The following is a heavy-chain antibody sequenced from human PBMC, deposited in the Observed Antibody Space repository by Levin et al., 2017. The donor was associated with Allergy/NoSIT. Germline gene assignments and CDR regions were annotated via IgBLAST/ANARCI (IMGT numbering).Heavy chain of an antibody. J-gene: IGHJ4*02. V-gene: IGHV4-4*02. CDR1: GGSISSSNW. CDR3: ARLTIPKYYDILTGYYFDY. D-gene: IGHD3-9*01. Sequence: GSLRLSCAVSGGSISSSNWWSWVRQPPGKGLEWIGEIYHSGSTNYNPSLKSRVTISVDKSKNQFSLKLSSVTAADTAVYYCARLTIPKYYDILTGYYFDYWGQGTLVTVSS. CDR2: IYHSGST.